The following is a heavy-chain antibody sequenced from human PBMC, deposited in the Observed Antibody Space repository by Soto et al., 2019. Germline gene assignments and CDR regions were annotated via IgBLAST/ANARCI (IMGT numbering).Heavy chain of an antibody. CDR3: ARAHSDFWSGYYGNWFDP. CDR2: INAGNGNT. J-gene: IGHJ5*02. CDR1: GYTFTSYA. Sequence: ASVKVSCKASGYTFTSYAMHWVRQAPGQRLEWMGWINAGNGNTKYSQKLQGRVTITRDTSASTAYMELSSLRSEDTAVYYCARAHSDFWSGYYGNWFDPWGQGTLVTVSS. V-gene: IGHV1-3*01. D-gene: IGHD3-3*01.